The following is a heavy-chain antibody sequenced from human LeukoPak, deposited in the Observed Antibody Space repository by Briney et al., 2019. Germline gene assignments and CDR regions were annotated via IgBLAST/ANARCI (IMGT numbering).Heavy chain of an antibody. CDR1: GFTFSRYG. CDR3: ANNRYCSGISCPYGMDV. CDR2: ISYDGKNE. Sequence: GGSLRLSCAASGFTFSRYGIHWVRQAPGKGLEWVSIISYDGKNEYYADSVKGRFTISRDNSKNMVFLQMNSLRSEDTAVYYCANNRYCSGISCPYGMDVWGQGTTVTVSS. J-gene: IGHJ6*02. V-gene: IGHV3-30*18. D-gene: IGHD2-2*01.